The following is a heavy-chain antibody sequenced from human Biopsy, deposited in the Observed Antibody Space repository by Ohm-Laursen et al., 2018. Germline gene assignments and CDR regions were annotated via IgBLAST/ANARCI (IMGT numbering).Heavy chain of an antibody. V-gene: IGHV3-9*01. J-gene: IGHJ4*02. CDR3: AKDLGQVTAAIGY. D-gene: IGHD2-21*02. CDR2: ITWNSGSI. CDR1: GFTFDDYA. Sequence: SLRLSCSASGFTFDDYAMHWVRQAPGKGLEWVSGITWNSGSIGYADSVKGRFSIFRDNAKHSLYLQMNSLRAEDTALYYCAKDLGQVTAAIGYWGQGTLVTVSS.